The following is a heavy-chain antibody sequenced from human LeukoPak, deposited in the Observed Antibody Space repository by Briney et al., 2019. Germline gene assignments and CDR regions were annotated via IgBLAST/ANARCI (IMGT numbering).Heavy chain of an antibody. J-gene: IGHJ4*02. CDR3: ARRGGYYDSSGYYYSLDY. CDR2: INAGNGNT. D-gene: IGHD3-22*01. V-gene: IGHV1-3*01. Sequence: ASVKVSCKASGYTFTSYAMHWVRQAPGQRLEWMGWINAGNGNTKYSQKFQGRVAITRDTSASTAYMEPSSLRSEDTAVYYCARRGGYYDSSGYYYSLDYWGQGTLVTVSS. CDR1: GYTFTSYA.